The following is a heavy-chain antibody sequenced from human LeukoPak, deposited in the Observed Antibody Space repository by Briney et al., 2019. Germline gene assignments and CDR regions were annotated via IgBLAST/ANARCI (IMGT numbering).Heavy chain of an antibody. Sequence: PGGSLRLSCAASGFTFSNYPLFWVRQAPGKGLEYVSAISSDGISTYYVDSVKDRFTISRDSSKNTLYLQMGSLRTEDMAIYYCARGFYDSGGYYYDYWGQGTLVTVSS. CDR2: ISSDGIST. CDR3: ARGFYDSGGYYYDY. J-gene: IGHJ4*02. V-gene: IGHV3-64*02. CDR1: GFTFSNYP. D-gene: IGHD3-22*01.